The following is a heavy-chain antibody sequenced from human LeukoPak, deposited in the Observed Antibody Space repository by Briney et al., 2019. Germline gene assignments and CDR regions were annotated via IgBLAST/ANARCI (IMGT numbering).Heavy chain of an antibody. CDR3: ALSGSKRWDAFDI. D-gene: IGHD1-26*01. Sequence: SETLSLTCTVSGGSISSYYWGWIRQPAGKGLEWIGRIYTSGSTNYNPSLKCRVTMSVDTSKNQFSLKLSSVTAADTAVYYCALSGSKRWDAFDIWGQGTMVTVSS. V-gene: IGHV4-4*07. CDR1: GGSISSYY. J-gene: IGHJ3*02. CDR2: IYTSGST.